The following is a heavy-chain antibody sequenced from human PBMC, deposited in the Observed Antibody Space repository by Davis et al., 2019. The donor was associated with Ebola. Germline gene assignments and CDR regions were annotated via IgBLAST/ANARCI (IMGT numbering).Heavy chain of an antibody. CDR3: ARSFYYSKSFYMEV. Sequence: PGGSLRLSCAASGFTVSSNYMSWVRQAPGKGLEWVGRSRNKGKSYTTEYAASVKGRFTISRDESKNSLYLQMNSLKTEDTAVYHCARSFYYSKSFYMEVWGKGTTVTVSS. CDR1: GFTVSSNY. V-gene: IGHV3-72*01. CDR2: SRNKGKSYTT. J-gene: IGHJ6*03. D-gene: IGHD4-11*01.